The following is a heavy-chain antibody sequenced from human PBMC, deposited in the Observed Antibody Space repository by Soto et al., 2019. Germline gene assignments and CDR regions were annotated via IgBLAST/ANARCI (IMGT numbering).Heavy chain of an antibody. D-gene: IGHD3-10*01. CDR2: ISAGNANT. Sequence: EASVKVSCKASGYNFTTYAMHWVRQAPGQRLEWMGWISAGNANTKYSQNFQGRVTITRDTSASTAYMELSSLISEDTAVYYCARGIWTMTRGAYYFDNWGQGTLVTVSS. CDR1: GYNFTTYA. J-gene: IGHJ4*02. V-gene: IGHV1-3*01. CDR3: ARGIWTMTRGAYYFDN.